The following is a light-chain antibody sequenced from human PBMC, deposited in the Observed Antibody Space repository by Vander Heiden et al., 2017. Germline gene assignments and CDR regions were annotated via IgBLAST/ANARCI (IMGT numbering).Light chain of an antibody. CDR2: QAN. CDR3: QAWDNNIMM. V-gene: IGLV3-1*01. CDR1: RLGDKY. Sequence: YELTQPPSVSVSPGQTARITCSGDRLGDKYACWYQQKPGQAPVLVIYQANSRPSGSPERFSGSTSANTATLTISGTQPMDEADYYCQAWDNNIMMFGGGTKLTVL. J-gene: IGLJ3*02.